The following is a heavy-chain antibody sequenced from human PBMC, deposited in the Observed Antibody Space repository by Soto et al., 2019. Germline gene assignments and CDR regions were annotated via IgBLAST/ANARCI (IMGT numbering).Heavy chain of an antibody. D-gene: IGHD4-17*01. J-gene: IGHJ6*03. CDR3: ARHRRYGDYPYYYYYMDV. Sequence: LSLTCTVAGGSISSSTYYWGWIRQPPGKGLEWTGSIYYSGSTYYNPSLKSRVTISVDTSKNQFSLKLSSVTAADTAAYYCARHRRYGDYPYYYYYMDVWGKGTTVTVSS. V-gene: IGHV4-39*01. CDR1: GGSISSSTYY. CDR2: IYYSGST.